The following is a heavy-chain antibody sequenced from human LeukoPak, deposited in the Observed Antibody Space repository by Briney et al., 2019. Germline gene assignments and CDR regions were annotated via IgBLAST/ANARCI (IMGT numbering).Heavy chain of an antibody. CDR2: ISGSGGST. J-gene: IGHJ4*02. V-gene: IGHV3-23*01. D-gene: IGHD3-22*01. CDR1: GFTFSSYA. Sequence: PGGSLRLSCAASGFTFSSYAMSWVRQAPGKGLEWVSAISGSGGSTYYADSVKGRFTISRDNSKNTLYLQMNSLRAEDTAVYYCAKAASYYDSSGYYSTRPFDYWGQGTLVTVSS. CDR3: AKAASYYDSSGYYSTRPFDY.